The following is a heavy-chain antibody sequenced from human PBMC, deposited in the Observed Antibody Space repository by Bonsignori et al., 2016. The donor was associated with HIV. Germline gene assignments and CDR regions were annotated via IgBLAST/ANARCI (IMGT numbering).Heavy chain of an antibody. CDR2: MYPGDSDI. V-gene: IGHV5-51*01. Sequence: VRQMPGKGLEWMGIMYPGDSDIRYNPSFQGQVTISADKSITTAYLQWDSLKASDTAIYYCARSDDSSFDFWGPGTLVTVSS. CDR3: ARSDDSSFDF. D-gene: IGHD3-22*01. J-gene: IGHJ4*02.